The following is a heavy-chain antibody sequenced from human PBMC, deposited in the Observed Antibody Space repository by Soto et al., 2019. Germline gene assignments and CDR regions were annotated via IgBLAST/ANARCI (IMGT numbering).Heavy chain of an antibody. Sequence: SETLSLTCAVYGGTFSGYYWSWIRQPPGKGLEWIGEINHSGSTNYNPSLKSRVTISVDTSKNQFSLKLSSVTAADTAVYYCASTLSGYDLNWGQGTLVIAPQ. V-gene: IGHV4-34*01. D-gene: IGHD5-12*01. CDR2: INHSGST. CDR1: GGTFSGYY. CDR3: ASTLSGYDLN. J-gene: IGHJ4*02.